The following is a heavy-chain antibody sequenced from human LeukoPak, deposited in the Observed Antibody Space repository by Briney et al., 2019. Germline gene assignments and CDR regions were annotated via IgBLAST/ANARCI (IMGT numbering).Heavy chain of an antibody. CDR3: ARSGSWSAFDI. CDR1: GDSISSYY. Sequence: SETLSLTCTVSGDSISSYYWSWIRQSPGKGLEWTGYIYYSGSTNYNPSLKSRVTISVDTSKNQFSLKLSSVTAADTAVYYCARSGSWSAFDIWGQGTMVTVSS. CDR2: IYYSGST. V-gene: IGHV4-59*01. J-gene: IGHJ3*02. D-gene: IGHD1-1*01.